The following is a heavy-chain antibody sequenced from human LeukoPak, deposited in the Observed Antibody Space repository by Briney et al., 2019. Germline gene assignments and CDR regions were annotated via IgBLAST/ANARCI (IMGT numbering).Heavy chain of an antibody. Sequence: PGGSLRLSCAASGFSFSSYWVSWVRQAPGKGLECVANIEEDGSEKNYVDSVKGRFTISRDNAKNSLYLQMNSLRAEDTAVYYCARKDSSPRTFDYWGQGTLVTVSS. D-gene: IGHD3-22*01. CDR2: IEEDGSEK. J-gene: IGHJ4*02. CDR3: ARKDSSPRTFDY. V-gene: IGHV3-7*01. CDR1: GFSFSSYW.